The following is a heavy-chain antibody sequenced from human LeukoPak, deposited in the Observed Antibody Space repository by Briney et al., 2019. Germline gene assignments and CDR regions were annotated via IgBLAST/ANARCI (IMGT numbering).Heavy chain of an antibody. CDR3: ARKISSSWGFDY. V-gene: IGHV1-8*01. CDR1: GYTFTSYD. Sequence: ASVKVSCKASGYTFTSYDINWVRQATGQGLEWMGWINPNSGNTGYAQKFQGRDTMTRNTSISTAYMELSSLRSEDTAVYYCARKISSSWGFDYWGQGTLVTVSS. CDR2: INPNSGNT. D-gene: IGHD6-13*01. J-gene: IGHJ4*02.